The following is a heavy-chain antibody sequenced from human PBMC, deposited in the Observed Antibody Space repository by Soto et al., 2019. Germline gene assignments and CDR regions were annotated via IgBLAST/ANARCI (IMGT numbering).Heavy chain of an antibody. V-gene: IGHV5-51*01. CDR3: ARQRLWGTSGYYYFEN. Sequence: PGESLKISCKGSGHIFSNYWIGWVRQMPGKGLEWMGIIYPGDSDTRYSPSSQGQVTITVDKSINTAYLQWSRLKASDTAMYYCARQRLWGTSGYYYFENWGQGTLVTVS. D-gene: IGHD3-22*01. J-gene: IGHJ4*02. CDR2: IYPGDSDT. CDR1: GHIFSNYW.